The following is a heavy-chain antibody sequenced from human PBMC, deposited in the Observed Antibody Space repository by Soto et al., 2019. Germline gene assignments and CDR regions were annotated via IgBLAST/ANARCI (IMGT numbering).Heavy chain of an antibody. CDR3: AKGRGSWRNYGLDV. V-gene: IGHV3-30*18. J-gene: IGHJ6*02. Sequence: QVKLVESGGGVVQPGRSLRLSCVASGFTFSRYAMDWVRQAPGKGLKWVAIISYDGRNEYYADSVKGRFTISRDNSKNTLYLQMNSLRPEDTAVYYCAKGRGSWRNYGLDVWGQGTTVTVSS. D-gene: IGHD2-15*01. CDR1: GFTFSRYA. CDR2: ISYDGRNE.